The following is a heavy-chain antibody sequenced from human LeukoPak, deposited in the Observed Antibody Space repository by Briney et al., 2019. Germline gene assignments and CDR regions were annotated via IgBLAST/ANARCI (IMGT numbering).Heavy chain of an antibody. Sequence: GGSLRLSCAASGFTFSSYAMSWVRQAPGKGLEWVSAISGSGGSTYYADSVKGRFTISRDNSKNTLYLQMNSLRAEDTAVYYCAKVGDGNTAMTRGIGAFDIWGQGTMVTVSS. V-gene: IGHV3-23*01. D-gene: IGHD5-18*01. J-gene: IGHJ3*02. CDR2: ISGSGGST. CDR1: GFTFSSYA. CDR3: AKVGDGNTAMTRGIGAFDI.